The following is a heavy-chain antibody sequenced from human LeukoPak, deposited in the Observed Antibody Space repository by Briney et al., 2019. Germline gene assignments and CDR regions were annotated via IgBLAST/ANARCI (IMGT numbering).Heavy chain of an antibody. D-gene: IGHD3-22*01. CDR2: ISSRGSTI. J-gene: IGHJ4*02. CDR1: GFTFSSYE. CDR3: ARVGLYDSSGYSPAWGY. V-gene: IGHV3-48*03. Sequence: GGSLRLSCAASGFTFSSYEMNWVRQAPGKGLEWVSYISSRGSTIYYADSVKGRFTISRDNAKNSLYLQMNSLRAEDTAVYYCARVGLYDSSGYSPAWGYWGQGTLVTVSS.